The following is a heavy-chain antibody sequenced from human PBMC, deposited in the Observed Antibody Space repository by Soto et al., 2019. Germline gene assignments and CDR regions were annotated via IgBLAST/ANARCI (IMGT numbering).Heavy chain of an antibody. CDR1: GYTFTTYG. J-gene: IGHJ3*01. Sequence: VRVSCKASGYTFTTYGVSWMRQAPGQGLEWMGWIGAYNDYTNYAQKLQGRVTMTTDTSTSTAYMELSSLRSDDTAVYYCAREVPNLRAFDAWGQGTTVTVSS. V-gene: IGHV1-18*01. CDR2: IGAYNDYT. CDR3: AREVPNLRAFDA.